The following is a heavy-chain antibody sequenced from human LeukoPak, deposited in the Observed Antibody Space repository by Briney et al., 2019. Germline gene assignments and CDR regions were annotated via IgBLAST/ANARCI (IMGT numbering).Heavy chain of an antibody. Sequence: PSGTLSLTCAVSGGSISSSNWWSWVRQPPGKGLEWIGEIYHSGSTNYNPSLKSRVTISVDKSKDQFSLKLSSVTAADTAVYYCARDGTDYYGSGSFDYWGQGTLVTVSS. CDR1: GGSISSSNW. D-gene: IGHD3-10*01. CDR2: IYHSGST. CDR3: ARDGTDYYGSGSFDY. V-gene: IGHV4-4*02. J-gene: IGHJ4*02.